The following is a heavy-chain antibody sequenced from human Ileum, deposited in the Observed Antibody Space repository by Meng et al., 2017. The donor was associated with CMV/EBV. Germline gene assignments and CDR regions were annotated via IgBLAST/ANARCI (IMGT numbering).Heavy chain of an antibody. CDR1: GGSVTTKSDY. CDR2: IYYSGNT. Sequence: SGGSVTTKSDYWGWIRQTPGKGLEFIGSIYYSGNTYYNPSLESRVTITVDTSNNQFFLRLSSVTAADTAMYYCAMNQYQLRSNWFDPWGQGILVTVSS. CDR3: AMNQYQLRSNWFDP. V-gene: IGHV4-39*01. J-gene: IGHJ5*02. D-gene: IGHD2-2*01.